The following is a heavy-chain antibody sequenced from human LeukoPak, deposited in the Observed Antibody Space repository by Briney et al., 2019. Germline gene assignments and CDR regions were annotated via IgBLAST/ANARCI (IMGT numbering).Heavy chain of an antibody. CDR2: INPNSGGT. Sequence: ASVKVSCKASGYTFTGYYMHWVRQAPGQGLEWMGWINPNSGGTNYAQKFQGRVTMTRDTSISTAYMELSRLRSDDTAVYYCARDRVLRYFDWLLDWGQGTLVTVSS. D-gene: IGHD3-9*01. CDR3: ARDRVLRYFDWLLD. J-gene: IGHJ4*02. V-gene: IGHV1-2*02. CDR1: GYTFTGYY.